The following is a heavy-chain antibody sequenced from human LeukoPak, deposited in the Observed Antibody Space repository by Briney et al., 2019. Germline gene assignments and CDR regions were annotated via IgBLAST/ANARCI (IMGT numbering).Heavy chain of an antibody. D-gene: IGHD3-22*01. CDR1: GFTFDDYG. J-gene: IGHJ4*02. CDR3: ARDMDTAMDPYYYDSSGYFPLGY. CDR2: INWNGGST. Sequence: PGGSLRLSCAASGFTFDDYGISWVRQAPGKGLEWVSGINWNGGSTGYADSVKGRFTISRDNAKNSLYLQMNSLRAEDTALYYCARDMDTAMDPYYYDSSGYFPLGYWGQGTLVTVSS. V-gene: IGHV3-20*04.